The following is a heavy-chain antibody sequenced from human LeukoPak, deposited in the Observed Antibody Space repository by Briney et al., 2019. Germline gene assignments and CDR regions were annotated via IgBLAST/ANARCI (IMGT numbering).Heavy chain of an antibody. J-gene: IGHJ4*02. D-gene: IGHD5-18*01. Sequence: TLSLTCTVSGGSISSGGYYWSWIRQHPGKGLEWIGYIYYSGSTYYNPSLKSRVTISVDTSKNQFSLKLSSVTAADTAVYYCAREQVVGYSYDLDYWGQGTLVTVSS. CDR3: AREQVVGYSYDLDY. CDR2: IYYSGST. CDR1: GGSISSGGYY. V-gene: IGHV4-31*03.